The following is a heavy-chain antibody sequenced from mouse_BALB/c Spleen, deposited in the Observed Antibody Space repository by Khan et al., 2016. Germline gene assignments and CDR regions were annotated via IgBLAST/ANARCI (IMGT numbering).Heavy chain of an antibody. D-gene: IGHD2-4*01. J-gene: IGHJ4*01. CDR2: IDPANGNT. CDR3: ARGLRPFYYAMDY. V-gene: IGHV14-3*02. CDR1: GFNIKDTY. Sequence: VRLQQSGAELVKPGASVKLSCTASGFNIKDTYMHWVKQRPEQGLEWIGRIDPANGNTKYDPKFQGKATITADTSSNTAYLQLSSLTSEDTAVYYCARGLRPFYYAMDYWGQGTSVTVSS.